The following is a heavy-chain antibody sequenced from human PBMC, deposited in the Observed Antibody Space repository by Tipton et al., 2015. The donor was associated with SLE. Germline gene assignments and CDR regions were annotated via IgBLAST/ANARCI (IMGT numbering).Heavy chain of an antibody. CDR3: ARGDVD. D-gene: IGHD5-24*01. V-gene: IGHV4-39*07. J-gene: IGHJ4*02. CDR1: GASVSSNSYS. CDR2: IYSSGST. Sequence: LRLSCTVSGASVSSNSYSWGCIRQPPGKGLEWIASIYSSGSTYYNPSLKSRVTMSLDTSKNQFFLTLRSVTAADTAVYFCARGDVDWGQGTLVTVSS.